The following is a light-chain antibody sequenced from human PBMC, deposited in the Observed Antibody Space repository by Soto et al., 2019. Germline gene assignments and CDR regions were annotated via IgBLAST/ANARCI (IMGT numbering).Light chain of an antibody. V-gene: IGKV1-39*01. J-gene: IGKJ5*01. CDR3: QQGYTSAIT. CDR1: QSVGGY. CDR2: AAS. Sequence: DIQMTESPSSLSASVGDRVTITCRASQSVGGYLTWYQQLPGKAPKLLIFAASGLQSGIPSRFTGSGSGTDFTLTVNSLQPEDFATYYCQQGYTSAITFGQGTRLEIK.